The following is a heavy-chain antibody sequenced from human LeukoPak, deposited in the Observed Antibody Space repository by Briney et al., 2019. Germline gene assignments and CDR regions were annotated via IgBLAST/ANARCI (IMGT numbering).Heavy chain of an antibody. Sequence: GSLRLSCAASGFTFSSYWMSWVRQAPGKGLECIGYIYYSGSTNYNPSLKSRATISLDTSKNQFSLNLSSVTAADTAVYYCARLRVHHEGLDSWGQGALVTVSS. J-gene: IGHJ4*02. D-gene: IGHD1-1*01. V-gene: IGHV4-59*08. CDR1: GFTFSSYW. CDR3: ARLRVHHEGLDS. CDR2: IYYSGST.